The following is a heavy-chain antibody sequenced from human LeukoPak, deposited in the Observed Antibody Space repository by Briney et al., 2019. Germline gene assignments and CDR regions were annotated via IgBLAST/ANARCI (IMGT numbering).Heavy chain of an antibody. CDR3: ARQETGYDFWSGYYFDY. J-gene: IGHJ4*02. D-gene: IGHD3-3*01. CDR2: IYYSGST. CDR1: GGSISSSSYY. V-gene: IGHV4-39*01. Sequence: SETLSLTCTVSGGSISSSSYYWGWIRQPPGKGLDGIGCIYYSGSTYYTPPLKSRVTISVDTSKNQFSLKLSSVTAADTAVYYCARQETGYDFWSGYYFDYWGQGTLVTVSS.